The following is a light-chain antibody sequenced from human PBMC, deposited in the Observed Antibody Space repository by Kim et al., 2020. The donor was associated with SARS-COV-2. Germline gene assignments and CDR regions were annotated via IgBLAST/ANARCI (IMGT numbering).Light chain of an antibody. CDR3: KKYNNSVDPST. V-gene: IGKV3-15*01. CDR1: QRVRSN. J-gene: IGKJ1*01. Sequence: PGERDSQSSRTSQRVRSNPAWYQQKPGQAPRHHSYGAYPRATGILARLSGSASGTEFTHTISGLQSEDFEVYYCKKYNNSVDPSTFGEGTKVDIK. CDR2: GAY.